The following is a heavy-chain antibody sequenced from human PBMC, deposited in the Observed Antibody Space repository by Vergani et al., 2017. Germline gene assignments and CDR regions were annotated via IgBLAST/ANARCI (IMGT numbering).Heavy chain of an antibody. Sequence: VQLVESGGGVVQPGRSLRLSCAASGFTFSSYAMSWVRQAPGKGLEWVSAISGSGGSTYYADSVKGRFTISRDNSKNTLYLQMNSLRAEDTAVYYCAKDLTADYYGSGSYYNDAFDIWGQGTMVTVSS. V-gene: IGHV3-23*04. CDR2: ISGSGGST. CDR3: AKDLTADYYGSGSYYNDAFDI. J-gene: IGHJ3*02. D-gene: IGHD3-10*01. CDR1: GFTFSSYA.